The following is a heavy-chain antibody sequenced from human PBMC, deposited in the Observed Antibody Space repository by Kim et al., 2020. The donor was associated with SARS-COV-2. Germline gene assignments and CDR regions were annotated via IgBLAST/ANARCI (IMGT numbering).Heavy chain of an antibody. D-gene: IGHD6-13*01. CDR2: ISYDGSNK. CDR1: GFTFSSYA. V-gene: IGHV3-30*04. Sequence: GGSLRLSCAASGFTFSSYAMHWVRQAPGKGLEWVAVISYDGSNKYYADSVKGRFTISRDNSKNTLYLQMNSLRAEDTAVYYCARDGRDSGYSSSWLDYWG. CDR3: ARDGRDSGYSSSWLDY. J-gene: IGHJ4*01.